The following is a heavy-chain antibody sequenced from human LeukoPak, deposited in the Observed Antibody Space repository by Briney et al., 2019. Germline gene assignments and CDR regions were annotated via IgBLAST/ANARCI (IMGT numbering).Heavy chain of an antibody. CDR3: ARGGGYSSSWYHRNSQTFYFDY. J-gene: IGHJ4*02. D-gene: IGHD6-13*01. Sequence: PGRSLRLSCAASRFTFSSYAMHWVRQAPGTGLEWVAVISYDGSNKFYADSVKGRFTISRDNSKNTLYLQMNSLRAEDTAVYYCARGGGYSSSWYHRNSQTFYFDYWGQGTLVTVSS. CDR1: RFTFSSYA. CDR2: ISYDGSNK. V-gene: IGHV3-30-3*01.